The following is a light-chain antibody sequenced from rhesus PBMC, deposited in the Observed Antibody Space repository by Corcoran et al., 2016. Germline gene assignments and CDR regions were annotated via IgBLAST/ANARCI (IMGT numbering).Light chain of an antibody. Sequence: DIQMTQSPSSLSASIGDRVTITCQASQDITHNLAWYQQKPGKVPNLLIYKASTLNSGVPSRFSGSGSGTDFTLTISSLQPEDFASYYCQHGYGTPLYSFGQGTKVEIK. CDR2: KAS. CDR3: QHGYGTPLYS. V-gene: IGKV1-25*01. J-gene: IGKJ2*01. CDR1: QDITHN.